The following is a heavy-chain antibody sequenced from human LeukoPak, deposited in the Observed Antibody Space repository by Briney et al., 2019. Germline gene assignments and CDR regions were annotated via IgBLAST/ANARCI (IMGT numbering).Heavy chain of an antibody. CDR2: IYYSGST. J-gene: IGHJ4*02. D-gene: IGHD2-21*02. CDR1: GGSISSYY. Sequence: SETLSLTCTVSGGSISSYYWSWIRQPPGKGLEWIGYIYYSGSTNYNPSLKSRVTISVDTSKNQFSLKLSSVTAADTAVYYCARVHTVVVTAPDYWGQGTLVTVSS. V-gene: IGHV4-59*08. CDR3: ARVHTVVVTAPDY.